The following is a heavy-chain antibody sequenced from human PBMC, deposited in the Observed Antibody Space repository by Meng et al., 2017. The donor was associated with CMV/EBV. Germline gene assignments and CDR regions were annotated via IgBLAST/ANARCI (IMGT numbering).Heavy chain of an antibody. V-gene: IGHV1-2*02. CDR2: INPNSGGT. J-gene: IGHJ3*02. CDR3: ARNWRDGHTLDPFNI. Sequence: ASLKVSCKASGYTFTGYYMHWVRQAPGQGLEWMGWINPNSGGTNYAQKFQGRVTMTRDTSISTAYMELSRLSSDDTAVYYCARNWRDGHTLDPFNIWGQGTMVTVSS. D-gene: IGHD5-24*01. CDR1: GYTFTGYY.